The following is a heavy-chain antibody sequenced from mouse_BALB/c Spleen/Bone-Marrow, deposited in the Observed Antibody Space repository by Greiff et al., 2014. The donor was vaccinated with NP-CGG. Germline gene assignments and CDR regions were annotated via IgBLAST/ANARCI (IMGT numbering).Heavy chain of an antibody. Sequence: EVQLQQSGAELVKLGASVKLSCTASGFNIKDTYMHWVKQRPEQGLERIGRIDPANGNTKYDPKFQGKATITADTSSNTAYLQLSSLTSEDAAVYYCARLDLSAYWGQGTLVTVSA. J-gene: IGHJ3*01. V-gene: IGHV14-3*02. CDR2: IDPANGNT. CDR1: GFNIKDTY. CDR3: ARLDLSAY.